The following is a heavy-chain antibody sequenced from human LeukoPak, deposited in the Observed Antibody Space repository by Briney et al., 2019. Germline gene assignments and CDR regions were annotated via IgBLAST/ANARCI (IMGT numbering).Heavy chain of an antibody. CDR2: IYYSGTT. D-gene: IGHD2-15*01. V-gene: IGHV4-59*12. CDR3: ARGRGGGGSSKNWFDP. CDR1: GFTFSTYS. Sequence: WGSPRLSCSASGFTFSTYSMTWVRQTPGKGLEWIGYIYYSGTTNYNPSLKSRVTISVDTSKNQFSLNLISVTAADTAVYFCARGRGGGGSSKNWFDPWGQGTLFSPSS. J-gene: IGHJ5*02.